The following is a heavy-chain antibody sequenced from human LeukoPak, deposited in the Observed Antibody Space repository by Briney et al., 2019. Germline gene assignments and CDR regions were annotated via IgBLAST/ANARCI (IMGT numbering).Heavy chain of an antibody. CDR3: AGAGFEQLVPFPDY. D-gene: IGHD6-6*01. CDR2: INPNSGGT. J-gene: IGHJ4*02. CDR1: GYTFTGYY. Sequence: ASVKVSCKASGYTFTGYYMHWVRQAPGQGLEWMGRINPNSGGTNYAQKFQGRVTMTRDTSISTAYMELSRLRSDDTAVYYCAGAGFEQLVPFPDYWGQGTLVTVSS. V-gene: IGHV1-2*06.